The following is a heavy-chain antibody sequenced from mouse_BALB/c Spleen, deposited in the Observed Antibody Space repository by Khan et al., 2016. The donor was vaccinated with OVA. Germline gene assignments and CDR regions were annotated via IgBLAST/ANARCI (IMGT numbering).Heavy chain of an antibody. J-gene: IGHJ4*01. Sequence: QVQLQQSGPGLVAPSQSLSITCTVSGFSLSSHGVNWVRQPPGKGLEWLGVIWGDGSTNYHSALKSRLNINKDNSKSQVFLKLNSLQTDDTATYFCAKWDNSYYAMDYWGQGTSVTVSS. V-gene: IGHV2-3*01. CDR3: AKWDNSYYAMDY. D-gene: IGHD1-3*01. CDR1: GFSLSSHG. CDR2: IWGDGST.